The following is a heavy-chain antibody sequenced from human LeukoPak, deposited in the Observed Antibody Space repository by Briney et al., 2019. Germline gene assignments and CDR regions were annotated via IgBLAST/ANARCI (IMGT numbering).Heavy chain of an antibody. D-gene: IGHD2-2*01. CDR1: GFTFSTYW. Sequence: PGGSLRLSCAASGFTFSTYWMIWVRQVPGKGLEWVANIKQDGSEKYYVDSVKGRFTISRDNAKNSLFLRMNSLRVEDTAVYYCARGYCTSTSCYGNYFDPWGQGTLVTVSS. J-gene: IGHJ5*02. CDR3: ARGYCTSTSCYGNYFDP. V-gene: IGHV3-7*01. CDR2: IKQDGSEK.